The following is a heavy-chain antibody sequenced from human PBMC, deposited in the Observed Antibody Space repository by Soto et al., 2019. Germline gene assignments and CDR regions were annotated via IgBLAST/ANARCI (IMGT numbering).Heavy chain of an antibody. CDR3: ARVHGDIVVVVAATTPMTYFDY. CDR2: IIPIFGTA. CDR1: GGTFSSYA. J-gene: IGHJ4*02. V-gene: IGHV1-69*13. D-gene: IGHD2-15*01. Sequence: ASVKVSCKASGGTFSSYAMSWVRQAPGQGLEWMGGIIPIFGTANYAQKFQGRVTITADESTSTAYVELSSLRSEDTAVYYCARVHGDIVVVVAATTPMTYFDYWGQGTLVTVSS.